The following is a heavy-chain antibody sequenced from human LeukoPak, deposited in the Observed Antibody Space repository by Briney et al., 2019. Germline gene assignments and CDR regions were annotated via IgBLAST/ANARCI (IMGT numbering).Heavy chain of an antibody. D-gene: IGHD2-15*01. V-gene: IGHV4-31*03. Sequence: SETLSLTCTVSGGSVSSGSYYWSWIRQHPGKGLEWTGYIYYSGSTYYNPSLKSRVTISVDTSKNQFSLKLSSVTAADTAVYYCARGHNAVVVAATPEWFDPWGQGTLVTVSS. CDR2: IYYSGST. J-gene: IGHJ5*02. CDR1: GGSVSSGSYY. CDR3: ARGHNAVVVAATPEWFDP.